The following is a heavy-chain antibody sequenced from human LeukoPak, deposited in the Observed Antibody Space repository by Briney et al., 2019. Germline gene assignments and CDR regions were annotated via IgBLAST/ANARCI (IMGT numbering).Heavy chain of an antibody. D-gene: IGHD6-13*01. CDR2: IVVGSGNT. CDR3: ARGQQLVRSDY. CDR1: GFTFTSSA. J-gene: IGHJ4*02. Sequence: SVKVSCKASGFTFTSSAVQWVRQARGQRLEWIGWIVVGSGNTNYAQKFQGRVTITADESTSTAYMELSSLRSEDTAVYYCARGQQLVRSDYWGQGTLVTVSS. V-gene: IGHV1-58*01.